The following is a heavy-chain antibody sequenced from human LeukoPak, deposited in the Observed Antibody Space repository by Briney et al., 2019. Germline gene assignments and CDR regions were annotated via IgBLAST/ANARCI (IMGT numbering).Heavy chain of an antibody. CDR2: ISAYNGNT. CDR3: ARTYSSSWYGWDY. CDR1: GYSFTSYG. D-gene: IGHD6-13*01. Sequence: GESLKISCKGSGYSFTSYGISWVRQAPGQGLEWMGWISAYNGNTNYAQKLQGRVTMTTDTSTSTAYMELRSLRSDDTAVYYCARTYSSSWYGWDYWGQGTLVTVSS. J-gene: IGHJ4*02. V-gene: IGHV1-18*01.